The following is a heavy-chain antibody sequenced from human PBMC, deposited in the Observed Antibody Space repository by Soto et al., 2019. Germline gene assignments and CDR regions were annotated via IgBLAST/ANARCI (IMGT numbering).Heavy chain of an antibody. CDR3: AKDKAARPPYYYGMDL. D-gene: IGHD6-6*01. CDR2: ISWNSGSI. V-gene: IGHV3-9*01. J-gene: IGHJ6*02. CDR1: GFTFDDYA. Sequence: GGSLRLSCAASGFTFDDYAMQWVRQAPGKGLEWVSGISWNSGSIGYADSVKGRFTISRDNAKNSLYLQMNSLRAEDTALYYSAKDKAARPPYYYGMDLWGQGTTVTVSS.